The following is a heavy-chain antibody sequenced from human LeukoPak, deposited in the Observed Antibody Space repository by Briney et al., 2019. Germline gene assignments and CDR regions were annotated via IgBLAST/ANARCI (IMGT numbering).Heavy chain of an antibody. CDR1: GGSIHGYY. CDR3: ARVEPTYYYDSSGKTSWFDP. J-gene: IGHJ5*02. Sequence: SETLSLTCTVSGGSIHGYYWSWVRQPPGKRLEWIGYIYSGGSTDYSPSLKSRVTISVDTSKNQFSLKLSSVTAADTAVYYCARVEPTYYYDSSGKTSWFDPWGQGTLVTVSS. V-gene: IGHV4-59*12. D-gene: IGHD3-22*01. CDR2: IYSGGST.